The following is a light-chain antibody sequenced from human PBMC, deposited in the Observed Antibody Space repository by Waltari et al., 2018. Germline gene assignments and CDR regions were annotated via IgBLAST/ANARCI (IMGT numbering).Light chain of an antibody. V-gene: IGLV2-23*01. CDR1: SRDLGNYNFF. Sequence: QSALTQPASVSGSPGQSITISCTGTSRDLGNYNFFVSWYHHRPGEAPKLIIYEGNVRPSGVSDRFSGSKSGNAASLTISGLQAEDEAHYYCCSYGVRVFFGGGTKLTVL. J-gene: IGLJ2*01. CDR2: EGN. CDR3: CSYGVRVF.